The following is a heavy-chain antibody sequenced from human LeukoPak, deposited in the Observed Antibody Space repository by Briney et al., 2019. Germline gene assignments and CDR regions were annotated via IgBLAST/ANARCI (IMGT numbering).Heavy chain of an antibody. V-gene: IGHV3-66*01. Sequence: PGGSLRLSCAASGFTVGSNYMSWVRQAPGKGLEWVSVIYSGGSTYYADSVKGRFTISRDNSKNTLYLQMNSLRAEDTAVYYCARDLTGLTGYLNWGQGTLVTVSS. CDR1: GFTVGSNY. CDR2: IYSGGST. CDR3: ARDLTGLTGYLN. D-gene: IGHD3-9*01. J-gene: IGHJ4*02.